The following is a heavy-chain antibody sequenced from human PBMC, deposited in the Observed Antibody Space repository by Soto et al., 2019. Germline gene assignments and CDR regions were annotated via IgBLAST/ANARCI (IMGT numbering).Heavy chain of an antibody. D-gene: IGHD6-13*01. CDR2: IKSKTDGGTT. Sequence: GGSLRLSCAASGFTFSNAWMSWVRQAPGKWLEWVGRIKSKTDGGTTDYAAPVKGRFTISRDDSKNTLYLQMNSLKTEDTAVYYCTTDRGKQQRGYYYYGMDVWGQGXTVTVYS. CDR1: GFTFSNAW. CDR3: TTDRGKQQRGYYYYGMDV. J-gene: IGHJ6*02. V-gene: IGHV3-15*01.